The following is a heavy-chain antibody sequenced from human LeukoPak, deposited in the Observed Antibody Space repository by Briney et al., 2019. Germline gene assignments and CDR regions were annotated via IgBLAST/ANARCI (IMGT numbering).Heavy chain of an antibody. J-gene: IGHJ4*02. V-gene: IGHV4-59*08. Sequence: SETLSLTCTVSGGSISSYYWSWIRQPPGKGLEWIGYIYYSGSTNYNPSLKSRVTISVDTSKNQFSLKLSSVTAADTAVYYCARSSYSSPNLRFDYWGQGTLVTVSS. D-gene: IGHD6-13*01. CDR3: ARSSYSSPNLRFDY. CDR2: IYYSGST. CDR1: GGSISSYY.